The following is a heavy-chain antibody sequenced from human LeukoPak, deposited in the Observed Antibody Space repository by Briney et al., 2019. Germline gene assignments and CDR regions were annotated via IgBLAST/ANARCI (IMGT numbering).Heavy chain of an antibody. Sequence: GRSLRLSCAASGFTFSSYAMHWVRQAPGKELEWVAVISYDGSNKYYADSVKGRFTISRDNSKNTLYLQMNSLRAEDTAVYYCARGTVTTSAPPYYYYGMDVWGQGTTVTVSS. CDR3: ARGTVTTSAPPYYYYGMDV. CDR1: GFTFSSYA. CDR2: ISYDGSNK. D-gene: IGHD4-11*01. J-gene: IGHJ6*02. V-gene: IGHV3-30*04.